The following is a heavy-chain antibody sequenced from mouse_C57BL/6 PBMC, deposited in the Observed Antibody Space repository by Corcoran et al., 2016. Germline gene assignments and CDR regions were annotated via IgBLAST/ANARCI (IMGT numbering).Heavy chain of an antibody. D-gene: IGHD2-3*01. J-gene: IGHJ1*03. Sequence: EVQLQQSGPELVKPGASVKISCKASGYTFTDYYMNWVKQSHGKSLEWIGDINPNNGGTSYNQKFKGKATLTVDKSSSTAYMELRSLTSEDSAVYYCARFGWLLLYWYFDVWGTGTTVTVSS. CDR3: ARFGWLLLYWYFDV. V-gene: IGHV1-26*01. CDR2: INPNNGGT. CDR1: GYTFTDYY.